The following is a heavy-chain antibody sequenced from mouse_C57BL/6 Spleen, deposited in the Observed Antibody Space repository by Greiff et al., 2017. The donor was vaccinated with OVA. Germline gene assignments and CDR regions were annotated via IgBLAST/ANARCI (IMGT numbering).Heavy chain of an antibody. J-gene: IGHJ1*03. Sequence: VMLVESGAELMKPGASVKLSCKAAGYTFTGYWIEWVKQRPGHGLEWIGEILPGSGSTNYNEKFKGKATFTADTSYNTAYMQLSSQTTEDSAIDYCARWKYYGSSQDWYFDVGGTGTTVTVSS. CDR3: ARWKYYGSSQDWYFDV. D-gene: IGHD1-1*01. V-gene: IGHV1-9*01. CDR1: GYTFTGYW. CDR2: ILPGSGST.